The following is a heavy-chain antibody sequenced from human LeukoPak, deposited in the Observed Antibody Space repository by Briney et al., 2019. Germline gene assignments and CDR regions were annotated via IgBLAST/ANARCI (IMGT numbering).Heavy chain of an antibody. D-gene: IGHD6-19*01. CDR2: IRFDGSNK. Sequence: GGSLRLSCAASGFTFDDYTMHWVRQAPGKGLEWVAFIRFDGSNKYYADSVKGRFTISRDNSKNTLHLQMNSLRAEDTAVFYCAKGPITGIAVTGIWGQGTLVTVSS. CDR1: GFTFDDYT. CDR3: AKGPITGIAVTGI. J-gene: IGHJ4*02. V-gene: IGHV3-30*02.